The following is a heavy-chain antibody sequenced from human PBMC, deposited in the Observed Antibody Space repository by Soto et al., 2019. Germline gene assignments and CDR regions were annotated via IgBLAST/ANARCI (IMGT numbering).Heavy chain of an antibody. CDR2: IKNKDNSYST. V-gene: IGHV3-72*01. CDR3: ARVRLGAPTRHFAY. J-gene: IGHJ4*01. Sequence: PGGSLRLSCAASGFTFSDHYMDWVRQAPGKGLEWVGRIKNKDNSYSTQYAASVDGRFTISRDDSENSLFLQMNSLKTDDTALNYCARVRLGAPTRHFAYWGQGALVTVSS. D-gene: IGHD2-15*01. CDR1: GFTFSDHY.